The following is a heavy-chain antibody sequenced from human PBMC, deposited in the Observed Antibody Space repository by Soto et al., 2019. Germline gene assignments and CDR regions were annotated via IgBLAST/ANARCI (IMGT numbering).Heavy chain of an antibody. J-gene: IGHJ4*02. V-gene: IGHV3-23*01. CDR1: GFTFSSYA. D-gene: IGHD6-19*01. CDR2: ISGSGGST. CDR3: AKDQEAGTGGPFYFDY. Sequence: GGSLRLSCAASGFTFSSYAMSWVRQAPGKGLEWVSAISGSGGSTYYADSVKGRFTISRDNSKNTLYLQMNSLRAEDTAVYYCAKDQEAGTGGPFYFDYWGQGTLVTVSS.